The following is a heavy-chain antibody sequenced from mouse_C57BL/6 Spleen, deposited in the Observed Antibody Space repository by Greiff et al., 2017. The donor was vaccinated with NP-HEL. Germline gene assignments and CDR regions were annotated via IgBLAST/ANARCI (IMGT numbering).Heavy chain of an antibody. Sequence: EVHLVESGGGLVKPGGSLELSCAASGFTFSDYGMHWVRQAPEKGLEWVAYISSGSSTIYYADTVKGRFTISRDNAKNTLFLQMTSLRSEDTAMYYCARTTVVPYYAMDYWGQGTSVTVSS. CDR1: GFTFSDYG. J-gene: IGHJ4*01. CDR3: ARTTVVPYYAMDY. V-gene: IGHV5-17*01. CDR2: ISSGSSTI. D-gene: IGHD1-1*01.